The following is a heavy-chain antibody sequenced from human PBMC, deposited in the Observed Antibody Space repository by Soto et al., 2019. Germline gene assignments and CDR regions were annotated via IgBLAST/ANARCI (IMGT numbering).Heavy chain of an antibody. D-gene: IGHD6-19*01. Sequence: ASVKVSCKASGYTFASYAMHWVRQAPGQRLERMGWINTGNGNTKYSQKFQGRVTITRDTSASTAYMELSSLRSEDTAVYYCARGQWLVPGYWGQGTLVTVSS. CDR3: ARGQWLVPGY. CDR2: INTGNGNT. CDR1: GYTFASYA. V-gene: IGHV1-3*04. J-gene: IGHJ4*02.